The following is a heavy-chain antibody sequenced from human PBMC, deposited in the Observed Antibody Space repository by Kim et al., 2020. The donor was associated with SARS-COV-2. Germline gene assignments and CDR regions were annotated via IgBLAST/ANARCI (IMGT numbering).Heavy chain of an antibody. CDR2: ISYDGSNK. CDR3: ARGRLAYCGGDCYSRYFQH. V-gene: IGHV3-33*05. D-gene: IGHD2-21*02. Sequence: LSLTCAASGFTFSSYGMHWVRQAPGKGLEWVAVISYDGSNKYYADSVKGRFTISRDNSKNTLYLQMNSLRAEDTAVYYCARGRLAYCGGDCYSRYFQHWGQGTLVTVSS. CDR1: GFTFSSYG. J-gene: IGHJ1*01.